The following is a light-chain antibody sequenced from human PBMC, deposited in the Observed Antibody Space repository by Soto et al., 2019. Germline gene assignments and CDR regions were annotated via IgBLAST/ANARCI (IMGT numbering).Light chain of an antibody. CDR2: DVS. CDR3: CSYAGSYRGV. V-gene: IGLV2-11*01. CDR1: SSDVGGYNY. J-gene: IGLJ1*01. Sequence: QSALTQPRSVSGSPGQSVTISCTGTSSDVGGYNYVSWYQQHPGKAPKLMIYDVSKRPSGVPDRFSGSKSGNTASLTISGLQAEDEAVYYCCSYAGSYRGVFGTGTKLTVL.